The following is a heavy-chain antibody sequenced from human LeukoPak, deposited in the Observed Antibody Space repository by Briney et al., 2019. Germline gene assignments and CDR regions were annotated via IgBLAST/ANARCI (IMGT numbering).Heavy chain of an antibody. V-gene: IGHV4-59*01. Sequence: PSETLSLTCTVSGGSISSYYWSWIRQPPGKGLEWIGYIYYSGSTNYNPSLKSRVTISVDTSKNQFSLKLSSATAADTAVYYCARDYGDRYWYFDLWGRGTLVTVSS. CDR2: IYYSGST. CDR3: ARDYGDRYWYFDL. J-gene: IGHJ2*01. D-gene: IGHD4-17*01. CDR1: GGSISSYY.